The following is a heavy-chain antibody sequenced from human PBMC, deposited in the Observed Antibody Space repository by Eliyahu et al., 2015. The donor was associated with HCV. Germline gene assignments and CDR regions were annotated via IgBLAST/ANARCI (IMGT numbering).Heavy chain of an antibody. Sequence: EVQLVESGGGLVQPGGSLRLSCAASGFTFSTYWMHWVRQAPGKGLVWVSRISSDGSSISYAGSVKGRFTISRDNAKNTLYLQMNSLRAEDTAVYYCARGEQWAGMDVWGQGTTVTVSS. D-gene: IGHD6-19*01. CDR3: ARGEQWAGMDV. J-gene: IGHJ6*02. CDR2: ISSDGSSI. V-gene: IGHV3-74*01. CDR1: GFTFSTYW.